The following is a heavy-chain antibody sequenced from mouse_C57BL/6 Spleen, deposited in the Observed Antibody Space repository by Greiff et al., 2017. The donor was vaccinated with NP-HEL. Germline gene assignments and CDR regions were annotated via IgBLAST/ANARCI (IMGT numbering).Heavy chain of an antibody. CDR2: ILPGSGST. Sequence: QVQLQQSGAELMKPGASVKLSCKATGYTFTGYWIEWVKQRPGHGLEWIGEILPGSGSTNYNEKFKGKATFTADTSSNTAYMQLSSLTTEDSAIYYCARGIFLYSNYGDGDFDYWGQGTTLTVSS. CDR3: ARGIFLYSNYGDGDFDY. V-gene: IGHV1-9*01. CDR1: GYTFTGYW. D-gene: IGHD2-5*01. J-gene: IGHJ2*01.